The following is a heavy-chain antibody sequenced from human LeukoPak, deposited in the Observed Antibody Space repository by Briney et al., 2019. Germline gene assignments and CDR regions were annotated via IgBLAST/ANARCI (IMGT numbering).Heavy chain of an antibody. Sequence: ASVKVSCKASGYTFTGYYMHWVRQAPGQGLEWMGIINPSGGSTSYAQKFQGRVTMTRDTSTSTVYMELSSLRSEDTAVYYCARDFRDGDYGASLFDYWGQGTLVTVSS. V-gene: IGHV1-46*01. CDR3: ARDFRDGDYGASLFDY. J-gene: IGHJ4*02. CDR1: GYTFTGYY. D-gene: IGHD4-17*01. CDR2: INPSGGST.